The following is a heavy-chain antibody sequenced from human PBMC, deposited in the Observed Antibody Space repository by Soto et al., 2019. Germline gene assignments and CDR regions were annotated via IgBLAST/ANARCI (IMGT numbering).Heavy chain of an antibody. V-gene: IGHV4-34*01. J-gene: IGHJ4*02. CDR2: INHSGST. CDR1: GGSFSGYY. Sequence: SETLSLTCAVYGGSFSGYYWSWIRQPPGKGLEWIGEINHSGSTNYNPSLKSRVTISVDTSKNQFSLKLSSVTAADTAVYYCARGESDSDYWIWGQGTLVTVSS. D-gene: IGHD4-17*01. CDR3: ARGESDSDYWI.